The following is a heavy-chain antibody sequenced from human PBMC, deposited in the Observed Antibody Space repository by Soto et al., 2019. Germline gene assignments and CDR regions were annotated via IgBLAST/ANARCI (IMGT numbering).Heavy chain of an antibody. CDR2: IXGXGXXX. V-gene: IGHV3-23*01. D-gene: IGHD3-10*01. CDR1: GFTFSSYA. CDR3: AKDLRIT. Sequence: GGSLRLSCAASGFTFSSYAMSWVRQAPGKGLXXVSXIXGXGXXXXYADSVKGRFTISRDNSKNTLYLQMNSLRAEDTAVYYCAKDLRITWGQGTLVTVSS. J-gene: IGHJ5*02.